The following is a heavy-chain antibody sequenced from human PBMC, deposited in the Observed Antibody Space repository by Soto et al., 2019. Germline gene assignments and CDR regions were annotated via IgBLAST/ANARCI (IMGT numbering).Heavy chain of an antibody. V-gene: IGHV1-3*01. CDR1: GYTFTSYA. CDR2: INAGNGNT. CDR3: AQVYYYSCGYYPPALAFDY. Sequence: ASVKVSCKASGYTFTSYAMHWVRQAPGQRLEWMGWINAGNGNTKYSQKFQGRVTITRDTSASTAYMELSSLRSEDTAVYYCAQVYYYSCGYYPPALAFDYWGQGTLVTVS. D-gene: IGHD3-22*01. J-gene: IGHJ4*02.